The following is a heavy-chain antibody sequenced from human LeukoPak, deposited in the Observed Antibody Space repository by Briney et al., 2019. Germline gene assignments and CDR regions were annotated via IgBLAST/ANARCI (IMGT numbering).Heavy chain of an antibody. CDR1: GFTFSSYD. CDR2: ISYDGSNK. Sequence: PGGSLRLSCAASGFTFSSYDMHWVRQAPGKGLEWVTVISYDGSNKYYADSVKGRFTISGDNSKNALFLQMNSLRVEDTAVYYCTKVSDSSGGDYWGQGTLVTVSS. J-gene: IGHJ4*02. CDR3: TKVSDSSGGDY. V-gene: IGHV3-30*18. D-gene: IGHD3-22*01.